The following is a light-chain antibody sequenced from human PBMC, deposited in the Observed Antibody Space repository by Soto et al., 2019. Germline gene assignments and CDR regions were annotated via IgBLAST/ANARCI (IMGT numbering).Light chain of an antibody. Sequence: IVLTQSPGTLSLSPWERATLSCRASQSVSSSYLAWYQQKPGQAPRLLISGASTRATGVSARFSASGSGTDFTLTITSLQSEDFAVYYCQQYNLWPPITFGQGTRLEIK. J-gene: IGKJ5*01. CDR1: QSVSSSY. V-gene: IGKV3-15*01. CDR2: GAS. CDR3: QQYNLWPPIT.